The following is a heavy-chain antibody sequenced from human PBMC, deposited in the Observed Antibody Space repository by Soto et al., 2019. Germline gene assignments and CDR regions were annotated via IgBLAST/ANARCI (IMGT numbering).Heavy chain of an antibody. CDR3: ARSPYCSSTSCYSPYFDY. V-gene: IGHV1-2*02. Sequence: ASVKVSCKASGYTFTGYYMHWVRQAPGQGXEWMGWINPNSGGTNYAQKFQGRVTMTRDTSISTAYMELSRLRSDDTAVYYCARSPYCSSTSCYSPYFDYWGQGTLVTVSS. D-gene: IGHD2-2*01. J-gene: IGHJ4*02. CDR2: INPNSGGT. CDR1: GYTFTGYY.